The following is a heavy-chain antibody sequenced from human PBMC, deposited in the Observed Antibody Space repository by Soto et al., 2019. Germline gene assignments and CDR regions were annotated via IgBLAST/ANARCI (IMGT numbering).Heavy chain of an antibody. Sequence: GGSLRLSCAASAFTFSRHWMTWVRQAPGKGLEWVAKIKEDGREKYYVDSVKGRFTVSRDNAKNSLYLQMNSLRAEDTAVYYCAKKTGRYFDWLLYLDYWGQGTLVTVSS. J-gene: IGHJ4*02. CDR2: IKEDGREK. CDR1: AFTFSRHW. CDR3: AKKTGRYFDWLLYLDY. D-gene: IGHD3-9*01. V-gene: IGHV3-7*01.